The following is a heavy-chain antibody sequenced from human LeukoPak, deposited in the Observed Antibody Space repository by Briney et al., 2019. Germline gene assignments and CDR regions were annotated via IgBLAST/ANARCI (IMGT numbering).Heavy chain of an antibody. D-gene: IGHD3-22*01. Sequence: GGSLRLSCAASGFTFSSYGMHWIRQAPGKGLEWVSYISSSGSTIYYADSVKGRFTISRDNAKNSLYLQMNSLRAEDTAVYYCARVRITMIAGGWGQGTLVTVSS. CDR2: ISSSGSTI. V-gene: IGHV3-48*04. CDR1: GFTFSSYG. CDR3: ARVRITMIAGG. J-gene: IGHJ4*02.